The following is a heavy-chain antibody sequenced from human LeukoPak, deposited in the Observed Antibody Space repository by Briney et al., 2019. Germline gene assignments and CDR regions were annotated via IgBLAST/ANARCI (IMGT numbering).Heavy chain of an antibody. J-gene: IGHJ5*02. CDR2: ISSNGGST. CDR3: ARSLIAVAGTGNWFDP. CDR1: GFTFSSYA. V-gene: IGHV3-64D*06. Sequence: GGSLRLSCSASGFTFSSYAMHWVRQAPGKGLEYVSAISSNGGSTYYADSVKGRFTISRDNSKNTLYLQMSSLRAEDTAVYYCARSLIAVAGTGNWFDPWGQGTLVTVSS. D-gene: IGHD6-19*01.